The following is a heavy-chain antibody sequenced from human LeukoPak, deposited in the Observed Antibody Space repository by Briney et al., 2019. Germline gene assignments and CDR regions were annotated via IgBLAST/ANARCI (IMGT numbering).Heavy chain of an antibody. Sequence: GGSLRLSCAASGFTFSSYSMNWVRHAPGKGLEWVSSISSSSTYIYYADSVKGRFTISRDNAKNSLFLQMNSLRAEDTAVYYCARDLLDPPDFDYWGQGTLVTVSS. J-gene: IGHJ4*02. CDR2: ISSSSTYI. CDR3: ARDLLDPPDFDY. CDR1: GFTFSSYS. V-gene: IGHV3-21*01. D-gene: IGHD3-3*01.